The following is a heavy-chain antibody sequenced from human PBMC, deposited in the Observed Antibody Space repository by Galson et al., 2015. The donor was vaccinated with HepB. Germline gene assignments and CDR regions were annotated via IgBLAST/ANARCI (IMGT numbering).Heavy chain of an antibody. V-gene: IGHV3-48*02. D-gene: IGHD1-26*01. J-gene: IGHJ4*02. CDR2: ISSSSSTV. Sequence: SLRLSCAASGFTFSSYSMNLVRQAPGKGLEWVSYISSSSSTVYYADSVKGRFTISRDNAKNSLYLQMNSLRDEDTAVYYCARDSKWELLRWHYWGQGTLVTVSS. CDR3: ARDSKWELLRWHY. CDR1: GFTFSSYS.